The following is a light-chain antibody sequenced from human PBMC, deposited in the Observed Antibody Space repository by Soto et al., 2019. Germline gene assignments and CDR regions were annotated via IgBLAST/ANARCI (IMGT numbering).Light chain of an antibody. J-gene: IGLJ1*01. V-gene: IGLV2-14*01. CDR1: SSDVGAHNF. CDR2: EVS. Sequence: ALSQPASVAGAPGQAITISCSGSSSDVGAHNFVSWYQHHPGKAPKLMIYEVSNRPSGVSNRFSGSKSGNTASLTISGLQAEDEADYYCNSYTSSNTYVFGSGTKVTVL. CDR3: NSYTSSNTYV.